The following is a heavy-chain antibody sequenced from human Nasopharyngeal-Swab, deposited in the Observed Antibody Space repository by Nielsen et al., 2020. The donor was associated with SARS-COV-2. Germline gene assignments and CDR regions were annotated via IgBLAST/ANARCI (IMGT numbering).Heavy chain of an antibody. V-gene: IGHV5-51*01. J-gene: IGHJ3*02. Sequence: GSLTLSCKGSGYSFTSYWIGWVRQMPGKGLEWMGIIYPGDSDTRYSPSFQGQVTISADKSISTAYLQWSSLKASDTAMYYCARRRYGFPAHDAFDIWGQGTMVTVSS. CDR1: GYSFTSYW. CDR2: IYPGDSDT. D-gene: IGHD5-18*01. CDR3: ARRRYGFPAHDAFDI.